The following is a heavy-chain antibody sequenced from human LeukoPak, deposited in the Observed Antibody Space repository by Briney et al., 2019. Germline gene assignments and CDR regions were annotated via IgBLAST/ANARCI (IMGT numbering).Heavy chain of an antibody. Sequence: GGSLRLSCAASGLTVSRTYLIWVRQARGKGREGGSSIYTGGTTYYAASVKGRFTISRDNSKNTLHLQLTSLRADDTALYFCARGTLRSGYDSWGQGTLVTVSS. D-gene: IGHD5-12*01. J-gene: IGHJ4*02. CDR1: GLTVSRTY. CDR3: ARGTLRSGYDS. V-gene: IGHV3-66*01. CDR2: IYTGGTT.